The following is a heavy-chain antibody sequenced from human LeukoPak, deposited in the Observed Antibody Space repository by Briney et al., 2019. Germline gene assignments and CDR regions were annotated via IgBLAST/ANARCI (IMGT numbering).Heavy chain of an antibody. D-gene: IGHD3-22*01. CDR1: GGTFSSYA. CDR2: IIPIFGTA. V-gene: IGHV1-69*13. J-gene: IGHJ3*02. Sequence: VKVSCKASGGTFSSYAISWVRQAPGQGLEWMGRIIPIFGTANYAQKFQGRVTITTDESTSTAYMELSSLRSEDTAVYYCARTYYYDIQGAFDIWGQGTMVTVSS. CDR3: ARTYYYDIQGAFDI.